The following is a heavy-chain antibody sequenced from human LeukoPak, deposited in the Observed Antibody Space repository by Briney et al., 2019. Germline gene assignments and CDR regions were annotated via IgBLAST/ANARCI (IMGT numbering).Heavy chain of an antibody. CDR1: GYTFTGYY. CDR2: INPNGGGT. CDR3: ARKAMVANRYDY. J-gene: IGHJ4*02. V-gene: IGHV1-2*02. Sequence: GASVKVSCKASGYTFTGYYMHWVRQAPGQGLEWMGWINPNGGGTNYAQKFQGRVTMTRDTSISTAYMELSRLRSDDTAVYYCARKAMVANRYDYWGQGTLVTVSS. D-gene: IGHD5-12*01.